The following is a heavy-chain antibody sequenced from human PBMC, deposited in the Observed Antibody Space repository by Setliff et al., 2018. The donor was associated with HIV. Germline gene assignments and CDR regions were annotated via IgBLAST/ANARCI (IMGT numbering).Heavy chain of an antibody. Sequence: PGGSLRLSCAASGLTFSTHSMNWVRQAPGKGLEWVSYISGSGGSTYYADSVKGRFTISRDNSKSTLSLQMNSLRAEDTAVYYCAKGGGTYYNFWSGYYWDYWGQGALVTVSS. V-gene: IGHV3-23*01. CDR2: ISGSGGST. D-gene: IGHD3-3*01. J-gene: IGHJ4*02. CDR1: GLTFSTHS. CDR3: AKGGGTYYNFWSGYYWDY.